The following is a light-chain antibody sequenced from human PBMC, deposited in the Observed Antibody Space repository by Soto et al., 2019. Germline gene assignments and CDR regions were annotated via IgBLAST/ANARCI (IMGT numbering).Light chain of an antibody. CDR1: QSVSSSY. CDR2: GAS. CDR3: QQYGSSPWT. Sequence: ALSMSPVTVSLSPRGGATLSFRASQSVSSSYLAWYQQKPGQAPRLLIYGASSRATGIPDRFSGSGSGTDFTLTISRLEPEDFAVYYCQQYGSSPWTFGQGTKVDIK. V-gene: IGKV3-20*01. J-gene: IGKJ1*01.